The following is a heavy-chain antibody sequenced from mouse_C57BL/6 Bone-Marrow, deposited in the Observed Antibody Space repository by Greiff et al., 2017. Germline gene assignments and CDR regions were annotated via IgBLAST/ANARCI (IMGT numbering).Heavy chain of an antibody. V-gene: IGHV5-6*01. Sequence: EVKLMESGGDLVKPGGSLKLSCAASGFTFSSYGMSWVRQTPDKRLEWVATISSGGSYTYYPASVNGRFTISRDNAKNTLYLRMSSLKSEDTAMYYCARDLLSEDWFAYWGQGTLVTVSA. CDR3: ARDLLSEDWFAY. CDR1: GFTFSSYG. CDR2: ISSGGSYT. D-gene: IGHD2-1*01. J-gene: IGHJ3*01.